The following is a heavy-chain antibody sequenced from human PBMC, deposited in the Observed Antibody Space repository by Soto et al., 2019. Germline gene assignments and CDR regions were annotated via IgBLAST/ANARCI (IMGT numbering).Heavy chain of an antibody. D-gene: IGHD6-19*01. CDR3: AKDQWLEQWLVHY. J-gene: IGHJ4*02. V-gene: IGHV3-23*01. Sequence: GGSLRLSCAASGFTFSNYAMTWVRQAPGKGLEWASAISGSGGSTYYADSVKGRFTISRDNSKNTLYLQMNSLRAEDTAVYYCAKDQWLEQWLVHYWGQGTLVTVSS. CDR1: GFTFSNYA. CDR2: ISGSGGST.